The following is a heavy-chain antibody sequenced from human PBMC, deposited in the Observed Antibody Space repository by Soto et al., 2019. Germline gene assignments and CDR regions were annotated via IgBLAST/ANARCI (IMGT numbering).Heavy chain of an antibody. D-gene: IGHD3-10*01. CDR3: AKGTYYYGSAPYYFDY. J-gene: IGHJ4*02. CDR1: GFTFSSYA. V-gene: IGHV3-23*01. CDR2: ISASGGST. Sequence: GGSLRLSCAASGFTFSSYAMSWVRQAPGKGLEWVSGISASGGSTYYADSVKGRFTISRDNSKNTLYLQMNSLRAEDTAVYYCAKGTYYYGSAPYYFDYWGQGTLVTVSS.